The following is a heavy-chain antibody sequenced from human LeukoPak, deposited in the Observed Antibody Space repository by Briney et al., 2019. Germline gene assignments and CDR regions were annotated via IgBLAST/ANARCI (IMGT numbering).Heavy chain of an antibody. CDR1: GYTFSNHG. D-gene: IGHD1-26*01. V-gene: IGHV1-18*01. Sequence: ASVTVSCKPAGYTFSNHGLSWVRQAPGQGLEWMGWVTTLRNDRREFQGRVTMTTDTSTGTAYMELRNLTSDDTAVYYCARGGSWDAFDMWGQGTMVIVSS. CDR2: VTTLRNDR. CDR3: ARGGSWDAFDM. J-gene: IGHJ3*02.